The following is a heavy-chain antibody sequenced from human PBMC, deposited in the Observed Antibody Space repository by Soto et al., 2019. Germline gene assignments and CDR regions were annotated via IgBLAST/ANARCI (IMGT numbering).Heavy chain of an antibody. CDR3: ARRRSYGDIGY. CDR1: GGSISSYY. Sequence: QVQLQESGPGLVKPSETLSLTCTVSGGSISSYYWSWIRQPPGKGLEWIGYIYYSGSTNYNPSLRSRVTISVDTSKNQFALRLSSVTAADTAVYYCARRRSYGDIGYWGQGTLVTVS. V-gene: IGHV4-59*01. D-gene: IGHD4-17*01. CDR2: IYYSGST. J-gene: IGHJ4*02.